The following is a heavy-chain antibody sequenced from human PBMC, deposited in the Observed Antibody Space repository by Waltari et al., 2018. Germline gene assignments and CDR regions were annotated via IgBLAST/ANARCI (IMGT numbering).Heavy chain of an antibody. Sequence: QLQLQESGPGLVKPSETLSLTCTVSGGSISSSSYYWGWIRQPPGKGLEWIGSIYYSGSTYYNPSLKSRVTISVDTSKNQFSLKLSSVTAADTAVYYCARDPSHSSGYYFNYWGQGTLVTVSS. D-gene: IGHD3-22*01. CDR1: GGSISSSSYY. CDR2: IYYSGST. CDR3: ARDPSHSSGYYFNY. J-gene: IGHJ4*02. V-gene: IGHV4-39*07.